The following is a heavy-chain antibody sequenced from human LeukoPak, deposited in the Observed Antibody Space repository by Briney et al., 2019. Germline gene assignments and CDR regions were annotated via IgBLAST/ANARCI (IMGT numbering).Heavy chain of an antibody. D-gene: IGHD5-24*01. CDR3: ARMGRGGDGDNSSFGCLDY. J-gene: IGHJ4*02. V-gene: IGHV4-59*01. CDR2: IYDSGGT. CDR1: GGTIRTYY. Sequence: SETLPLTCTVSGGTIRTYYWSWIRQPPGKGLEWIGYIYDSGGTNVNPSLKSRVSISLDMSKNQFSLMLSSVTAADTAVYCCARMGRGGDGDNSSFGCLDYWGQGNLVTVSS.